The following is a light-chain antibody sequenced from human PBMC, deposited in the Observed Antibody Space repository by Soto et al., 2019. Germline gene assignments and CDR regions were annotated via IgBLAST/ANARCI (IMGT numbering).Light chain of an antibody. CDR2: DVS. Sequence: QSVLTQPRSVSGSPGQSVSISCTGTSSDVGGYNYVSWYQQHPDKAPKLMIYDVSKRPSGVPDRFSGSKSGNTDSLTISGLQADDEADYYCCSYVGNYTSPYVFGSGTKV. CDR1: SSDVGGYNY. J-gene: IGLJ1*01. V-gene: IGLV2-11*01. CDR3: CSYVGNYTSPYV.